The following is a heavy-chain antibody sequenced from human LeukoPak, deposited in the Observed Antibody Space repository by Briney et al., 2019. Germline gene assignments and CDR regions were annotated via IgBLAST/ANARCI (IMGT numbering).Heavy chain of an antibody. J-gene: IGHJ4*02. Sequence: SETLSLTCAVYGGSFSGYYWSWIRQPPGKGLEWIGEIYHSGSTNYNPSLKSRVTISVDTSKNQFSLKLSSVTAADTAVYYCARPRRYCSSTSCPGGYFDYWGQGTLVTVSS. CDR3: ARPRRYCSSTSCPGGYFDY. D-gene: IGHD2-2*01. CDR2: IYHSGST. V-gene: IGHV4-34*01. CDR1: GGSFSGYY.